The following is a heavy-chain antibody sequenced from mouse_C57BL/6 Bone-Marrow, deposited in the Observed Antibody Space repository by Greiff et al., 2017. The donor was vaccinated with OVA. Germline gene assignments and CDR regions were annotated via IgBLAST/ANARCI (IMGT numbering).Heavy chain of an antibody. V-gene: IGHV1-61*01. J-gene: IGHJ3*01. CDR2: IYPSDSET. CDR1: GYTFTRYW. CDR3: ARGGNYVFAY. D-gene: IGHD2-1*01. Sequence: QVQLQQPGAELVRPGSSVKLSCKASGYTFTRYWMDWVKQRPGQGLEWIGNIYPSDSETHYNQKFKDKATLTVDKSSSTAYMQLSSLTSEDSAVYYCARGGNYVFAYWGQGTLVTVSA.